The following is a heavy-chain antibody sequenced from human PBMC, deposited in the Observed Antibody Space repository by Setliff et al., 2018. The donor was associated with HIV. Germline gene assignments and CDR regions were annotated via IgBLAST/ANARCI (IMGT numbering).Heavy chain of an antibody. CDR2: IYYTGNT. CDR3: ARQQGDSRGFYPHFDY. J-gene: IGHJ4*02. Sequence: SETLSLTCTVSGVSVSGTAYYWAWIRQPPGRGLEWIGSIYYTGNTNYNSSLKSRISMSMVSSKKQVFLKLSDVSAADTAVYYCARQQGDSRGFYPHFDYWGQGRLVTVSS. CDR1: GVSVSGTAYY. V-gene: IGHV4-39*01. D-gene: IGHD3-22*01.